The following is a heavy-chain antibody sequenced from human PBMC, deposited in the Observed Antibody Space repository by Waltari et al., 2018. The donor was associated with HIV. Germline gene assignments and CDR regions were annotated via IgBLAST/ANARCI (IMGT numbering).Heavy chain of an antibody. J-gene: IGHJ6*02. CDR3: ARDRARTTYYYYYGMDV. CDR1: GYTFTGYY. V-gene: IGHV1-2*02. D-gene: IGHD1-7*01. Sequence: QVQLVQSGAEVKKPGASVKVSCKASGYTFTGYYMHWVRQAPGQGLEWMVWINPISGGTNYAQKFQGRVTMTRDTSISTAYMELSRLRSDDTAVYYCARDRARTTYYYYYGMDVWGQGTTVTVSS. CDR2: INPISGGT.